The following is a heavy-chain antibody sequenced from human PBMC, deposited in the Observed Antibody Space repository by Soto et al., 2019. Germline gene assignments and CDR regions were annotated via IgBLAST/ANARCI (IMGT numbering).Heavy chain of an antibody. CDR2: INHSGST. CDR3: ARGLGDIVVVPAATDYYYYMDV. Sequence: ASETLSLTCAVYGGSFSGYYWSWIRQPPGKGLEWIGEINHSGSTNYNPSLKSRVTISVDTSKNQFSLKLSSVAAADTAVYYCARGLGDIVVVPAATDYYYYMDVWGKGTTVTVSS. CDR1: GGSFSGYY. D-gene: IGHD2-2*01. J-gene: IGHJ6*03. V-gene: IGHV4-34*01.